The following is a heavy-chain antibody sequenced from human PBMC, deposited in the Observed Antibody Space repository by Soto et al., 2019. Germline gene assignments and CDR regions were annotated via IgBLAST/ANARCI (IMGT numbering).Heavy chain of an antibody. J-gene: IGHJ4*02. V-gene: IGHV3-30-3*01. CDR3: ASPYCSSTSCYWGFDY. CDR1: GFTFSIYA. Sequence: GGSLRLSCAASGFTFSIYAMHWVLQAPGKGLEWVAVISYDGSNKYYADSVKGRFTISRDNSKNTLYLQMNSLRAEDTAVYYCASPYCSSTSCYWGFDYWGQGTLVNVSS. CDR2: ISYDGSNK. D-gene: IGHD2-2*01.